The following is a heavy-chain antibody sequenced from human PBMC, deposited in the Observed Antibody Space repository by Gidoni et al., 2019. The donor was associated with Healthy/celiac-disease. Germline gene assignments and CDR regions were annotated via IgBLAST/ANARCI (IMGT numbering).Heavy chain of an antibody. J-gene: IGHJ4*02. CDR1: GGTFSSYT. CDR3: ARGSSSWYVIDY. D-gene: IGHD6-13*01. Sequence: QVQLVQSGAEVKKPGSSVKVSCKASGGTFSSYTISWVRQAPGQGLEWMGRIIPILGIANYAQKFQGRVTITADKSTSTAYMELSSLRSEDTAVYYCARGSSSWYVIDYWGQGTLVTVSS. V-gene: IGHV1-69*02. CDR2: IIPILGIA.